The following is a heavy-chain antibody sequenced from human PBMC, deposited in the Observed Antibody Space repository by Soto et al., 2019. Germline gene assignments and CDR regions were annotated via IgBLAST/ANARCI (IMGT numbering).Heavy chain of an antibody. D-gene: IGHD2-15*01. Sequence: PSETLSLTCTVSGGSISSGGSYWTWIRQHPGKGLEWIGFTYYSGSTYYNPSLKSRVTISVDTSKNQFSLKLTSVTAADTAMYHCAGDRPAKSSWGSEGGFDIWGQGTMVTVS. CDR3: AGDRPAKSSWGSEGGFDI. CDR1: GGSISSGGSY. CDR2: TYYSGST. V-gene: IGHV4-31*03. J-gene: IGHJ3*02.